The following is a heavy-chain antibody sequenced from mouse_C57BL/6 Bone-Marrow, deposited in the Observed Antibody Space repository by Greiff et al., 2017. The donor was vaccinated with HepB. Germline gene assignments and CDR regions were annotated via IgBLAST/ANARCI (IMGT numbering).Heavy chain of an antibody. V-gene: IGHV1-52*01. CDR3: ARGELRWFAD. CDR1: GYTFTSYR. CDR2: IDPSDSET. Sequence: QVQLQQPGAELVRPGSSVKLSCKASGYTFTSYRMHWVKQRPIHGLEWIGNIDPSDSETHYNQKFKDKATLTVDKSSSTAYMQLSSLTSEDSTVCYYARGELRWFADWGQGTLVTVSA. J-gene: IGHJ3*01. D-gene: IGHD2-4*01.